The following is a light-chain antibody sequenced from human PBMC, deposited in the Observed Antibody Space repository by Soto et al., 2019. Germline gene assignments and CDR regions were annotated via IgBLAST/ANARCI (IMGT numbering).Light chain of an antibody. CDR3: QQYNNWRPIT. CDR1: QSVSSN. J-gene: IGKJ5*01. Sequence: EIVMTQSPATLSVSPGERATLSCRASQSVSSNLAWYQQKPGQAPRLLIYGASTRATGIPARFSGSGSGAEFTLTISMLQSEDFAVYYCQQYNNWRPITFGQGTRLEIK. CDR2: GAS. V-gene: IGKV3-15*01.